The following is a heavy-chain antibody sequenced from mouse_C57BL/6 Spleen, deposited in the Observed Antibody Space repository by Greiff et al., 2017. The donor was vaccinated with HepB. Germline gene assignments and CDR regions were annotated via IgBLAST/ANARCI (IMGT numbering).Heavy chain of an antibody. D-gene: IGHD1-1*01. V-gene: IGHV1-31*01. CDR1: GYSFTGYY. Sequence: VQLQQSGPELVKPGASVKISCKASGYSFTGYYMHWVKQSHGNILDWIGYIYPYNGVSSYNQKFKGKATLTVDKSSSTAYMELRSLTSEDSAVYYCARVTTVAATGYAMDYWGQGTSVTVSS. J-gene: IGHJ4*01. CDR3: ARVTTVAATGYAMDY. CDR2: IYPYNGVS.